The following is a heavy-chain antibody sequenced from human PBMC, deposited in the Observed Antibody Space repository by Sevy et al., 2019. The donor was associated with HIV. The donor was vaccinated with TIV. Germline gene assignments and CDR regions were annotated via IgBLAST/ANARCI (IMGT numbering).Heavy chain of an antibody. V-gene: IGHV3-30*04. Sequence: GGSLRLSCAASGFTFSNYALHWVRQAPGKGLEWVAIISYDGNNKYYADSVKGRFTISRDNSNDTVYLEMKSLRVEDTAVYYMTKVTPEGPFSSSLFSNLFDPWGQGTLVT. D-gene: IGHD6-13*01. CDR3: TKVTPEGPFSSSLFSNLFDP. J-gene: IGHJ5*02. CDR1: GFTFSNYA. CDR2: ISYDGNNK.